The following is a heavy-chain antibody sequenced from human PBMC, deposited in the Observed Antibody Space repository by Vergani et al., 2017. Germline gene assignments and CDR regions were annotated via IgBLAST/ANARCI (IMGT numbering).Heavy chain of an antibody. CDR2: ISAYNGNT. CDR3: ASTQAYYYGSGSYYYYMDV. J-gene: IGHJ6*03. Sequence: QVQLVQSGAEVKKPGASVKVSCKASGYTFTGYGISWVRQAPGQGLEWMGWISAYNGNTNYAQKLQGRVTMTTDTSTSTAYMELRSLRSDDTAVYYCASTQAYYYGSGSYYYYMDVWGKGTTVTVSS. V-gene: IGHV1-18*01. D-gene: IGHD3-10*01. CDR1: GYTFTGYG.